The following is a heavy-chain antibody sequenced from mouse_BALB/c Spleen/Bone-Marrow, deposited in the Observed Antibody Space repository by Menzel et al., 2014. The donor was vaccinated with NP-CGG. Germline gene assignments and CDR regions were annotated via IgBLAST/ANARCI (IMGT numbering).Heavy chain of an antibody. V-gene: IGHV7-3*02. CDR3: ARFPMDY. CDR1: GFTFTDYY. J-gene: IGHJ4*01. Sequence: EVKLVESGGGLVQPGGSLRLSCTTSGFTFTDYYMSWVRQPPGKALVWLAFIRNKAYGYTTEYSASVRGRFTISRDNSQSILYLQMNTLRAEDSATYYCARFPMDYWGQGTSVTVSS. CDR2: IRNKAYGYTT.